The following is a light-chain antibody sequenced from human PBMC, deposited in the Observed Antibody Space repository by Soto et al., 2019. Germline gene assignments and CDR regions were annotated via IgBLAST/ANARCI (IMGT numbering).Light chain of an antibody. CDR2: DVT. CDR1: KEVATYNR. Sequence: QSALTQPPSVSGSPGQSVTISCTGTKEVATYNRVSWYQQTPGTSPKLLIYDVTKRASGISDRFSGSKSGNTASLTISGLPTDDEGDYYCGLYTIAETVVLGGGTKVTVL. CDR3: GLYTIAETVV. V-gene: IGLV2-18*01. J-gene: IGLJ2*01.